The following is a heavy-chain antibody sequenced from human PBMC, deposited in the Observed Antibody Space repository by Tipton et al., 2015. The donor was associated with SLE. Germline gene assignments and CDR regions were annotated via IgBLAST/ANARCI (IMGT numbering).Heavy chain of an antibody. V-gene: IGHV4-59*01. CDR3: ARDHLPGGYYYYMDV. Sequence: TLSPTCTVSGGSISSFYWSWIRQPPGKGLEWIGYIYYSGSTNYNPSLKSRVTISVDTSRNQFSLKLSSVTAADTAVYYCARDHLPGGYYYYMDVWGKGTTVTVSS. D-gene: IGHD3-10*01. CDR2: IYYSGST. J-gene: IGHJ6*03. CDR1: GGSISSFY.